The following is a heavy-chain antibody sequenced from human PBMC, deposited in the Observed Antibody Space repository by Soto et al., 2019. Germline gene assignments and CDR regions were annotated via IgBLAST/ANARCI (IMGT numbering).Heavy chain of an antibody. CDR1: GYTFTSYG. CDR2: ISAYNGNT. Sequence: ASVKVSCKASGYTFTSYGISWVRQAPGQGLEWMGWISAYNGNTNYAQKFQGRVTITRDTSASTAYMELSSLRSEDTAVYYCARVTIFGVIQSGGYYGMDVWGQGTTVTVSS. D-gene: IGHD3-3*01. J-gene: IGHJ6*02. CDR3: ARVTIFGVIQSGGYYGMDV. V-gene: IGHV1-18*01.